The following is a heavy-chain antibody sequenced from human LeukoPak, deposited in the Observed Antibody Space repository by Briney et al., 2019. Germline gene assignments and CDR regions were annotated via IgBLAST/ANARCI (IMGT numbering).Heavy chain of an antibody. V-gene: IGHV3-15*05. J-gene: IGHJ5*02. CDR1: GLTFANAR. Sequence: GGSLRLSCAASGLTFANARMNWVREAPGKGLEWVGRIKGKPDGGTADYAASVMARFIISRDDSKNTVYLQMNSLREEDSGLYFCSTDRAWGQGTLVAVSS. CDR2: IKGKPDGGTA. CDR3: STDRA. D-gene: IGHD5-24*01.